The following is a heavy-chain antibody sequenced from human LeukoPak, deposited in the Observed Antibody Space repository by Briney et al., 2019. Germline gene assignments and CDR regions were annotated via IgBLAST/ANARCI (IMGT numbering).Heavy chain of an antibody. J-gene: IGHJ2*01. CDR3: ARAGPDYGDYGLTFYWYFDL. Sequence: PGGSLRLSCAASGITFSSYWMSWVRQAPGKGLEWVANIKQDGSEKYYVDSVKGRFTISRDNAKNSLYLQMNSLRAEDTAVYYCARAGPDYGDYGLTFYWYFDLWGRGTLVTVSS. CDR1: GITFSSYW. CDR2: IKQDGSEK. D-gene: IGHD4-17*01. V-gene: IGHV3-7*01.